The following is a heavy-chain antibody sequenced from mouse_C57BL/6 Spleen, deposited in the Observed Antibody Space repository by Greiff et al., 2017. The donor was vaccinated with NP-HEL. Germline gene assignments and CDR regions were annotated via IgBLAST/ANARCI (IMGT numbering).Heavy chain of an antibody. CDR1: GYSITSGYD. V-gene: IGHV3-1*01. CDR2: ISYSGST. D-gene: IGHD1-1*01. CDR3: ARGGSSYEGWFAY. J-gene: IGHJ3*01. Sequence: EVQRVESGPGMVKPSQSLSLTCTVTGYSITSGYDWHWIRHFPGNKLEWMGYISYSGSTNYNPSLKSRISITHDTSKNHFFLKLNSVTTEDTATYYCARGGSSYEGWFAYWGQGTLVTVSA.